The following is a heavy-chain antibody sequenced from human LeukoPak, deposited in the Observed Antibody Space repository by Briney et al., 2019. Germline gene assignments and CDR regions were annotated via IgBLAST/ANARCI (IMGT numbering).Heavy chain of an antibody. D-gene: IGHD3-16*01. Sequence: SVKVSCKASGGTFISYAISWVRQAPGQGLEWMGRIIPIFGTANYAQKFQGRVTITTDESTSTAYMELSSLRSEDTAVYYCARDWGSIPYYWGQGTLVTVSS. V-gene: IGHV1-69*05. J-gene: IGHJ4*02. CDR2: IIPIFGTA. CDR1: GGTFISYA. CDR3: ARDWGSIPYY.